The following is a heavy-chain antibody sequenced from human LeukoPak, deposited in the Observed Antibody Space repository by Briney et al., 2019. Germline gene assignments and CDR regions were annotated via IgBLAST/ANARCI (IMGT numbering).Heavy chain of an antibody. CDR2: ISSSSSYI. CDR1: GFTFSSYS. Sequence: PGGSLRLSCAASGFTFSSYSMNWVRQAPGKGLEWVSSISSSSSYIYYADSVKGRFTFSRDNAKNALYLQMNSLRAEHTAVYYCARAGVPATGNLFDPWGQGTLLTLSS. V-gene: IGHV3-21*01. D-gene: IGHD2-2*01. J-gene: IGHJ5*02. CDR3: ARAGVPATGNLFDP.